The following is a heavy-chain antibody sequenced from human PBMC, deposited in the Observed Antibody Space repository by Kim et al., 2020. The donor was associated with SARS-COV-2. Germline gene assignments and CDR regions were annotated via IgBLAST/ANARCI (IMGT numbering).Heavy chain of an antibody. CDR2: IYYSGST. J-gene: IGHJ6*02. Sequence: SETLSLTCTVSGGSISSGGYYWSWIRQHPGKGLEWIGYIYYSGSTYYNPSLKSRVTRSVDTSKNQFSLKLSSVTAADTAVYYCATTAVAGSYPLRYYYYGMDVWGQGTTVTVSS. D-gene: IGHD6-19*01. CDR1: GGSISSGGYY. CDR3: ATTAVAGSYPLRYYYYGMDV. V-gene: IGHV4-31*03.